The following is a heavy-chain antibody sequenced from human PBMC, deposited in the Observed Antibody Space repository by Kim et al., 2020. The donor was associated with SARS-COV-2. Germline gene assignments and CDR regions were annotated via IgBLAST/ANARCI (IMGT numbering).Heavy chain of an antibody. CDR1: GGTFSSYA. CDR3: ARDTGIAARPGHYYGMDV. D-gene: IGHD6-6*01. Sequence: SVKVSCKASGGTFSSYAISWVRQAPGQGLEWMGRIIPILGIANYAQKFQGRVTITADKSTSTAYMELSSLRSEDTAVYYCARDTGIAARPGHYYGMDVWGQGTTVTVSS. V-gene: IGHV1-69*04. CDR2: IIPILGIA. J-gene: IGHJ6*02.